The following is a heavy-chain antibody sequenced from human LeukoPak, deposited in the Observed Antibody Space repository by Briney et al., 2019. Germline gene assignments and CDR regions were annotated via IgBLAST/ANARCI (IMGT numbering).Heavy chain of an antibody. CDR1: GFTFGSYS. J-gene: IGHJ5*02. CDR3: ARGPPLFDP. Sequence: GGSLRLFCAASGFTFGSYSMNWVRQAPGKGLEGVSYIGTSSSPIYYVDSVKGRFTISRDNAKNSLYLQMNSLRDEDTAVYYCARGPPLFDPWGQGTLVTVSS. CDR2: IGTSSSPI. V-gene: IGHV3-48*02.